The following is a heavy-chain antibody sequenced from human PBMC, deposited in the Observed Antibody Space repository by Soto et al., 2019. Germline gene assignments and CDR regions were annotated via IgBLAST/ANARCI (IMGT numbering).Heavy chain of an antibody. CDR2: IWYDGSNK. D-gene: IGHD1-26*01. CDR1: GFTFSSYG. J-gene: IGHJ6*02. V-gene: IGHV3-33*01. CDR3: APGRRRGGSDSPPSCMDV. Sequence: GGSLSLSCAASGFTFSSYGMHWVRQAPGKGLEWVAVIWYDGSNKYYADSVKGRFTISRDNSKNTLYLQMNSLRAEDTAVYYCAPGRRRGGSDSPPSCMDVWGQGTTVTVSS.